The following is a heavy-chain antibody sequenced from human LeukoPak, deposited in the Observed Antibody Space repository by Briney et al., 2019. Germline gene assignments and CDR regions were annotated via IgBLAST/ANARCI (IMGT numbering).Heavy chain of an antibody. V-gene: IGHV4-31*03. CDR2: IYYSGST. Sequence: SETLSLTCTVSGGPISSGGYYWSWIRQHPGKGLEWIGYIYYSGSTYYNPSLKSRVTISVDTTKNQFSLKLSSVTAADTAVYYCARDNVAGPGSGMDVWGQGTTVTVSS. J-gene: IGHJ6*02. CDR1: GGPISSGGYY. D-gene: IGHD6-19*01. CDR3: ARDNVAGPGSGMDV.